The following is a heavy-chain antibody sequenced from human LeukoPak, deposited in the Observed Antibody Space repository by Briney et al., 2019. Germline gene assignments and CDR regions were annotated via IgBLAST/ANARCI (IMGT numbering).Heavy chain of an antibody. CDR3: ARGGQLAVPDPFDS. CDR1: GGSLRSHY. J-gene: IGHJ4*02. CDR2: IYYSGST. V-gene: IGHV4-59*11. Sequence: PSETLYLTCTLSGGSLRSHYWSWIRQPPGKALEWLGHIYYSGSTTYSPSLKSRLTISVDTSRNQFSLSLISVTAADTAVYYCARGGQLAVPDPFDSWGQGTLATVSS. D-gene: IGHD6-19*01.